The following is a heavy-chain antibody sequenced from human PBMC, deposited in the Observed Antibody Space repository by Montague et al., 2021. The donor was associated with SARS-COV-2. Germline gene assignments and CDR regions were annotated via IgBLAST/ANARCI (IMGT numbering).Heavy chain of an antibody. V-gene: IGHV4-59*01. J-gene: IGHJ3*02. CDR1: GASISSYY. Sequence: SETLSLTCTVSGASISSYYWSWIRQPPGKGLEWIGYIYYSGSTNYNPSLKSRVTISVDTSKNQFSLTLSSVTAADTAVYYCARGSGGMGNAFDIWGQGTMVTVSS. D-gene: IGHD6-19*01. CDR2: IYYSGST. CDR3: ARGSGGMGNAFDI.